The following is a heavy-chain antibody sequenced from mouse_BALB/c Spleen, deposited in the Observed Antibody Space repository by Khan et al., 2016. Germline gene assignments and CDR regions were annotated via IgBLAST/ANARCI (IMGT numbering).Heavy chain of an antibody. J-gene: IGHJ4*01. CDR3: ARAWYSMDY. CDR1: GYTFSNYW. CDR2: ILPGSGYS. V-gene: IGHV1-9*01. Sequence: QVQLQQSGAELMKPGASVKISCKATGYTFSNYWIEWVKQRPGHGLEWIGDILPGSGYSNSNENFKGKATFTADASSNTAYMQLISLTSEDSAVYFCARAWYSMDYWGQGTSVTVFS.